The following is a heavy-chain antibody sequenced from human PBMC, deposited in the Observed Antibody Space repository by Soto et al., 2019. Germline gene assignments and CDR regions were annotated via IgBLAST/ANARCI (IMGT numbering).Heavy chain of an antibody. CDR2: IYSGDNT. D-gene: IGHD6-19*01. Sequence: EVQLVESGGDLVQPGGSLRLSCAASGFTVTSDYMSWVRQAPGKGLEWVSTIYSGDNTYYADSVKGRFIISRDKSKNTLYLQMNNLRAEDTAVYYCARFTRIALAAFDCWGQGTLVTVSS. CDR3: ARFTRIALAAFDC. V-gene: IGHV3-66*01. CDR1: GFTVTSDY. J-gene: IGHJ4*02.